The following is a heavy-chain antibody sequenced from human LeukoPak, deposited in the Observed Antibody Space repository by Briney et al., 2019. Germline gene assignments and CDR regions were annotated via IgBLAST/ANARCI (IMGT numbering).Heavy chain of an antibody. D-gene: IGHD1-26*01. J-gene: IGHJ4*02. V-gene: IGHV3-23*01. CDR2: ISGSVGST. CDR1: GFTFSSYA. Sequence: GGSLRLSCAASGFTFSSYAMSWVRQAPGKGLEWVSAISGSVGSTYYADSVKGRFTISRDNSKNTLSLQMNSLRAEDAAVYYCATRGTYYLPHDYWGQGTLVTVSS. CDR3: ATRGTYYLPHDY.